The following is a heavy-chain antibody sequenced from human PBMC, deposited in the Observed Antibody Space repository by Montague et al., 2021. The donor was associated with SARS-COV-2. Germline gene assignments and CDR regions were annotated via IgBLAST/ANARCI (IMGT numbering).Heavy chain of an antibody. CDR2: ISYDGSNK. V-gene: IGHV3-30*18. CDR1: GFTFSSYG. Sequence: SLRLSCVASGFTFSSYGMHWVRQAPGKGLEWVAVISYDGSNKYYADSVKGRFTISRDNSKNTLYLQMNSLRAEDTAVYYCAKDDSSGYSTSWFDPWGQGTLVTVSS. D-gene: IGHD3-22*01. J-gene: IGHJ5*02. CDR3: AKDDSSGYSTSWFDP.